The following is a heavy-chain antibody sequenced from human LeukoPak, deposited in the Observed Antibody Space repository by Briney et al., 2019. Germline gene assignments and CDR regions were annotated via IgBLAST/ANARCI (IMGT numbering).Heavy chain of an antibody. J-gene: IGHJ4*02. CDR3: ARDGSNYYGSGSYYFFDY. CDR1: GGSISSSSYY. Sequence: SETLSLTCTVSGGSISSSSYYWGWIRQPPGKGLEWIVSIYYSGSTYYNPSLKSRVTISVDTSKNQFSLKLSSVTVADTAVYYCARDGSNYYGSGSYYFFDYWGQGTLVTVSS. D-gene: IGHD3-10*01. CDR2: IYYSGST. V-gene: IGHV4-39*02.